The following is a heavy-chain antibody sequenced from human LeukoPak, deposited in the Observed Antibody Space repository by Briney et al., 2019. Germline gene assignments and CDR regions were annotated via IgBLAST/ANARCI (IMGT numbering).Heavy chain of an antibody. Sequence: SETLSLTCTVSGGSISSGGYYWSWIRQPPGKGLEWIGYIYYSGSTNYNPSLKSRVTISVDTSKNQFSLKLSSVTAADTAVYYCARGYNYGSPFDYWGQGTLVTVSS. V-gene: IGHV4-61*08. J-gene: IGHJ4*02. CDR3: ARGYNYGSPFDY. D-gene: IGHD5-18*01. CDR1: GGSISSGGYY. CDR2: IYYSGST.